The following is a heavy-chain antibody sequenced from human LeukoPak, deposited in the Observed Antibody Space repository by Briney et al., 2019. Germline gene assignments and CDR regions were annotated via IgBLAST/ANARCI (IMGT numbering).Heavy chain of an antibody. CDR3: ARAALRFLISDY. CDR1: GFTFSDYY. J-gene: IGHJ4*02. V-gene: IGHV3-11*01. D-gene: IGHD3-3*01. CDR2: ISSSGSTI. Sequence: GGPLRLSCAASGFTFSDYYMSWIRQAPGKGLEWVSYISSSGSTIYYADSVKGRFTISRDNAKNSLYLQMNSLRAEDTAVYYCARAALRFLISDYWGQGTLVTVSS.